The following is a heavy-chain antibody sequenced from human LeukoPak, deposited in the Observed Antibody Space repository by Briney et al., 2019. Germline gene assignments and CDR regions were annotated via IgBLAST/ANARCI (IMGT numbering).Heavy chain of an antibody. CDR2: IYSGGDT. V-gene: IGHV3-53*01. J-gene: IGHJ4*02. CDR1: GFIVSRNY. D-gene: IGHD6-13*01. CDR3: ARDRRYSSSWYFWN. Sequence: GGSLRLSCAVSGFIVSRNYMSWVRQAPGKGLEWVSIIYSGGDTYYADSAKGRFTISRDNSNNTLYLQMNSLRAEDTGVYYCARDRRYSSSWYFWNWGQGALVTVSS.